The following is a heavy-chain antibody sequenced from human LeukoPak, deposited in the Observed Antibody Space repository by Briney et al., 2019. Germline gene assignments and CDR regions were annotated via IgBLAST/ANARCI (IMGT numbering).Heavy chain of an antibody. V-gene: IGHV4-4*09. CDR2: IYSTEST. CDR1: GGSISTYY. Sequence: PSETLSLTCTVSGGSISTYYWSWIRQPPGKGLEWIGYIYSTESTNYNPSLESRVTISVDTSKNQFTLMLSSVTAADTAFYYCARRRTTGTTGYFDYWGQGSLVTVSS. J-gene: IGHJ4*02. D-gene: IGHD1-1*01. CDR3: ARRRTTGTTGYFDY.